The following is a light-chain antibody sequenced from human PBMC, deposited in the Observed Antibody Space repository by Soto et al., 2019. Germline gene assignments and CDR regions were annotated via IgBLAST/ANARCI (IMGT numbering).Light chain of an antibody. CDR2: KIS. CDR3: MQGTLWPWT. Sequence: DVVMTQSPLSLHVTLGQPASISCTSSLSLVDSGGNTYFNWYQQRPGQPPRRLIYKISNRESGVPDRFSASGSGTDFTLRISRVEAEDLGVYYCMQGTLWPWTFGQGTKVEIK. J-gene: IGKJ1*01. CDR1: LSLVDSGGNTY. V-gene: IGKV2-30*01.